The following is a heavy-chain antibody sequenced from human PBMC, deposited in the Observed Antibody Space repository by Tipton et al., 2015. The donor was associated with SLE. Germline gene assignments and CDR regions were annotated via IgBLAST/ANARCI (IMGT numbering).Heavy chain of an antibody. Sequence: TLSLTCTVSGYSISSGYYWGWIRQPPGKGLEWIGSIYHSGSTYYNPSLKSRVTISVDTPKNHFSLKLSSVTAADTAVYYCARDSYSSSSGSYYYGMDVWGQGTTVTVSS. J-gene: IGHJ6*02. CDR3: ARDSYSSSSGSYYYGMDV. D-gene: IGHD6-6*01. V-gene: IGHV4-38-2*02. CDR2: IYHSGST. CDR1: GYSISSGYY.